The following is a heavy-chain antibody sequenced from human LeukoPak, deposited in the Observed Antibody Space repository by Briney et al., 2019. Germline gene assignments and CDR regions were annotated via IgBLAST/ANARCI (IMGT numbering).Heavy chain of an antibody. CDR3: AKSMVLPKNGMDV. D-gene: IGHD3-10*01. J-gene: IGHJ6*02. Sequence: GGALRLSCAASGFTFSSYAMSWVRHAPGKGLEWVSAISGSGGSTYYADSVKGRFTISRDNSKNTLYLQMNSLRAEDTAVYYCAKSMVLPKNGMDVWGQGTTVTVSS. V-gene: IGHV3-23*01. CDR2: ISGSGGST. CDR1: GFTFSSYA.